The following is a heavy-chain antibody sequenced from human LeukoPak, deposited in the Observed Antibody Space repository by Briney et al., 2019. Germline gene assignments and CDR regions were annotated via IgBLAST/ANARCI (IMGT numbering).Heavy chain of an antibody. CDR3: ARVLHRRNYDSSVYFGY. J-gene: IGHJ4*02. V-gene: IGHV3-48*01. Sequence: PGGSLRLSCAASGFTFSSYSMNWVRQAPGKGQERVSYISSSSSTIYYADSVKGRFTISRDNAKNSLYLQMNSLRAEDTAVYYCARVLHRRNYDSSVYFGYWGQGTLVTVSS. D-gene: IGHD3-22*01. CDR2: ISSSSSTI. CDR1: GFTFSSYS.